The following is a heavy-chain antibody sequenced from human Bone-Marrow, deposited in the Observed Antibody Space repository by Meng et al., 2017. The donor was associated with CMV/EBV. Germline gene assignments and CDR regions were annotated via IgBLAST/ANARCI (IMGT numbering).Heavy chain of an antibody. CDR3: ARVPAQYSSSDSGD. V-gene: IGHV1-69*02. D-gene: IGHD6-13*01. J-gene: IGHJ4*02. Sequence: SVKVSCKASGGTFSSYTISWVRQAPGQGLEWMGRIIPILGIANYAQKFQGRVTITADKSTSTAYMELSSLRSEDTAVYYCARVPAQYSSSDSGDWGQGKLVTVSS. CDR2: IIPILGIA. CDR1: GGTFSSYT.